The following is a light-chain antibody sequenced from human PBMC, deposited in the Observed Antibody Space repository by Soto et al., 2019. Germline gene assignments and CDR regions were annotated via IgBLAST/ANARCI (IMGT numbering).Light chain of an antibody. V-gene: IGLV1-47*01. J-gene: IGLJ2*01. CDR2: RNN. CDR3: EAWDHSLSGLV. CDR1: SSNIGSNY. Sequence: QSVLTQPPSASGTPGQRVTIYCSGSSSNIGSNYVYWYQQIPGTAPKLLISRNNQRPSGVPDRSSGSKSGTSASLAISGLRSEDAAHYYCEAWDHSLSGLVFGGGTKLTVL.